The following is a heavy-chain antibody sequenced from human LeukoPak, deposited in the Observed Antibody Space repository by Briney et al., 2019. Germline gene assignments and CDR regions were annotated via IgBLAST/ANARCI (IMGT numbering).Heavy chain of an antibody. Sequence: GGSLRLSCAASGFTFNNAWMNWVRQAPGKGLEWVGRIKSKTDGGTTGFAAPVKGRFTISRDDSKDTLYLQMNSLKTKDTAVYYCTTEGRVAGTQHPFDYWGQGTLVTVSS. CDR3: TTEGRVAGTQHPFDY. D-gene: IGHD6-19*01. J-gene: IGHJ4*02. CDR2: IKSKTDGGTT. CDR1: GFTFNNAW. V-gene: IGHV3-15*07.